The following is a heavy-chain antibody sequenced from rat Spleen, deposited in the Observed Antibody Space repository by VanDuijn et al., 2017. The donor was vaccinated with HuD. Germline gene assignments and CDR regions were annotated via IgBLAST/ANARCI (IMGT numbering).Heavy chain of an antibody. J-gene: IGHJ3*01. CDR2: IWNLGGT. CDR3: ARDSNGYLNHWFAY. D-gene: IGHD2-7*01. V-gene: IGHV2-41*01. Sequence: QVQLKESGPGLVQLSQTLSLTCSVAGFPLTSYNGQWIRQPPGKVLEWLGVIWNLGGTGLNPALKSRLTISKDTSKSQVFLKMNSLQTEDTATYYCARDSNGYLNHWFAYWGQGTLVTVSS. CDR1: GFPLTSYN.